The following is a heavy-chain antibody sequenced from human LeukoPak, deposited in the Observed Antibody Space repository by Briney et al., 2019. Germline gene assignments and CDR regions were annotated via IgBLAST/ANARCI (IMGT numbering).Heavy chain of an antibody. CDR3: ARDPRPGSYSIDY. Sequence: GGSLRLSCAASGFTVSSYSMNWVRQAPGKGLEWDSSISSSSSYIYYADSVKGRFTISRDNAKNSLYLQMNSLRAEDTAVYYCARDPRPGSYSIDYWGQGTLVTVSS. CDR1: GFTVSSYS. CDR2: ISSSSSYI. J-gene: IGHJ4*02. D-gene: IGHD1-26*01. V-gene: IGHV3-21*01.